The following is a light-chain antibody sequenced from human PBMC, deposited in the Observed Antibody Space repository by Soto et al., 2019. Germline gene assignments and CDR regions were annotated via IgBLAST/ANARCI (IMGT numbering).Light chain of an antibody. V-gene: IGKV1-39*01. CDR1: QSITTY. CDR3: QQSYSRPRT. J-gene: IGKJ1*01. Sequence: DIQITQSPSSLSAAGGDRVTITCRASQSITTYLNWYQQKPGKAPNLLIYTTSNLESGVPSRFSGSGSGTDFTLTINSMQPEDFATYFCQQSYSRPRTFGQGTKVDIK. CDR2: TTS.